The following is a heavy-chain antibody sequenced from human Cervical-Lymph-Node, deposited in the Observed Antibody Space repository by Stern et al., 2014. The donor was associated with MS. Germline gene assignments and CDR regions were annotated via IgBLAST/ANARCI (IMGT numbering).Heavy chain of an antibody. D-gene: IGHD1-14*01. CDR2: IIPVLGRP. J-gene: IGHJ6*02. CDR3: ARDDPDRTANYYAMDV. V-gene: IGHV1-69*09. CDR1: GDTFNSYS. Sequence: VQLVESGAEVKKPGSSVKVSCKASGDTFNSYSINWVRQAPGQRLEWMGRIIPVLGRPKYGQKFQGRVTISADKSTSTVNMEVSSLRSEDTAVYYCARDDPDRTANYYAMDVRGQGTTVIVSS.